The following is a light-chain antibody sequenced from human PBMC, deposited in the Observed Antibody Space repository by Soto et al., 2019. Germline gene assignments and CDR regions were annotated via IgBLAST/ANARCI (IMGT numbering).Light chain of an antibody. CDR1: SGHSTYI. J-gene: IGLJ3*02. CDR2: LDRSGSY. CDR3: ETWYSNTHKV. Sequence: QSVLTQSSSASASLGSSVKLTCILSSGHSTYIITWHQQQPGKAPRFLMTLDRSGSYNRGSGVPDRFSGSSSGADRYLTISNLQFEDEGDYYCETWYSNTHKVFGGGTKVTVL. V-gene: IGLV4-60*02.